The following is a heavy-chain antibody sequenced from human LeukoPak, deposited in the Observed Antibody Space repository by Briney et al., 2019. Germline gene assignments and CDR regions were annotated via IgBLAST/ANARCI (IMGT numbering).Heavy chain of an antibody. V-gene: IGHV3-23*01. CDR1: GFTFSSYA. Sequence: GGSLSLSCAASGFTFSSYAMSWVRQAPGKGLEWVSAISGSGGSTYYADSVKGRFTISRDNSKNTLYLQMNSLRAEDTAVYYCAKGYYKYYYYGMDVWGQGTTVTVSS. D-gene: IGHD3-22*01. CDR3: AKGYYKYYYYGMDV. J-gene: IGHJ6*02. CDR2: ISGSGGST.